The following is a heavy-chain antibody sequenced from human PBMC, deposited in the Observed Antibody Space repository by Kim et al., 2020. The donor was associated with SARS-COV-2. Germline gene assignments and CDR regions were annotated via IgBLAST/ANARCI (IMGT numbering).Heavy chain of an antibody. CDR3: ARVGRQQPGESAVPVGISGRENFYYYYGMDV. D-gene: IGHD6-13*01. CDR1: GGSISSYY. J-gene: IGHJ6*02. V-gene: IGHV4-59*01. Sequence: SETLSLTCTVSGGSISSYYWSWIRQPPGKRLEWIGYIYYSGSTNYNPSLKSRVTISVDTSKNQFSLKLSSVTAADTAVYYCARVGRQQPGESAVPVGISGRENFYYYYGMDVWGQGTTVTVSS. CDR2: IYYSGST.